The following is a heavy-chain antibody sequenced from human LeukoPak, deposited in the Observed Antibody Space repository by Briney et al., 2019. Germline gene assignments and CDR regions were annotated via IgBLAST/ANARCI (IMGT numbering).Heavy chain of an antibody. CDR2: ISWNSGSI. CDR1: GFTFDDYA. CDR3: AKDKGCSSTSCYREFDY. V-gene: IGHV3-9*01. D-gene: IGHD2-2*02. J-gene: IGHJ4*02. Sequence: QPGGSLRLSCAASGFTFDDYAMHWVRQAPGKGLEWVSGISWNSGSIGYADSVRGRFTISRDNAKNSLYLQMNSLRAEDTALYYCAKDKGCSSTSCYREFDYWGQGTLVTVSS.